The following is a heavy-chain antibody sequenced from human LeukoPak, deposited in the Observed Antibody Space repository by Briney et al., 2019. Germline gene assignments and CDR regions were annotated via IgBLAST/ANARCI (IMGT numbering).Heavy chain of an antibody. J-gene: IGHJ4*02. CDR2: IYSGGRT. V-gene: IGHV3-53*01. CDR3: ARDQFAFGLFDY. Sequence: PGGSLRLSCAASGXXVXXXYXXXXXXAXGXGLXXVSVIYSGGRTYYADAVKGRFTISRDSSKNTLYLQMNSLRAEDTAVYYCARDQFAFGLFDYWGQGTLVTVSS. CDR1: GXXVXXXY. D-gene: IGHD3/OR15-3a*01.